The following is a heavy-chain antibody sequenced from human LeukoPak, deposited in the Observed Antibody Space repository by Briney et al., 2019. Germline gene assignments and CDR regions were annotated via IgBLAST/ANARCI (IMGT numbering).Heavy chain of an antibody. CDR1: GYTFTSYG. J-gene: IGHJ4*02. CDR2: INAYNGNT. V-gene: IGHV1-18*01. Sequence: ASVKVSCKASGYTFTSYGISWVRQAPGQGLEWMGWINAYNGNTNYAQKLQGRVTMTTDTSTSTAYMELRSLRSDDTAVYYCARPRIAAAGRRGGYFDYWGQGTLVTVSS. CDR3: ARPRIAAAGRRGGYFDY. D-gene: IGHD6-13*01.